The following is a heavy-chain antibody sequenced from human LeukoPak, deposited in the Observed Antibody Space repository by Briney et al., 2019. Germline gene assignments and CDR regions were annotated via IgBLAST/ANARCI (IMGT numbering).Heavy chain of an antibody. J-gene: IGHJ6*03. Sequence: GGSLRLSCAASGFTFSRYAMNWVRQAPGKGLEWVSSISTTSSSSYTHYADSMKGRFTISRDNAKSSLYLQMNSLRAEDTAVYYCARVMAGYSYMDVWGKGTTVTVSS. CDR1: GFTFSRYA. V-gene: IGHV3-21*01. CDR2: ISTTSSSSYT. D-gene: IGHD3-10*01. CDR3: ARVMAGYSYMDV.